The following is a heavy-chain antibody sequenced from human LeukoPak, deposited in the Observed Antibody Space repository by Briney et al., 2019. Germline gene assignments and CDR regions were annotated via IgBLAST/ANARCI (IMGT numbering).Heavy chain of an antibody. CDR2: MSATGSDI. Sequence: GGSLRLSCAASGFTFRSYGMSWVRQAPGKGLQWVSTMSATGSDIHHADSVKGRFTISRDNSKNTLRLQMNSLTAEDTAVYYCAKDLVTWASGNWYFDLWGRGTLVTVSS. CDR1: GFTFRSYG. J-gene: IGHJ2*01. D-gene: IGHD2-21*02. V-gene: IGHV3-23*01. CDR3: AKDLVTWASGNWYFDL.